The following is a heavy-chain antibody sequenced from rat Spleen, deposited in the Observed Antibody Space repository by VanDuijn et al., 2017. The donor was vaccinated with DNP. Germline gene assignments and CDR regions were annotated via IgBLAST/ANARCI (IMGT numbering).Heavy chain of an antibody. CDR3: TRERGYGGNQPVLDH. D-gene: IGHD1-11*01. Sequence: QVQLKESGPGLVQPSQTLSLTCTVSGFSLTSYGVSWVRQPSGKGLEWMGRMRYNGDTSYNSALKSRLSISRDTSKNQVFLKMNSLQTEDTAIYFCTRERGYGGNQPVLDHWGQGVMVTVSS. J-gene: IGHJ2*01. CDR1: GFSLTSYG. V-gene: IGHV2-63*01. CDR2: MRYNGDT.